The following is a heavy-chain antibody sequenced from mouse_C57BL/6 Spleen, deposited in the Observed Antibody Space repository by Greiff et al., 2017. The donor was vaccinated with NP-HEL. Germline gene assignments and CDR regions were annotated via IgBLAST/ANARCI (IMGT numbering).Heavy chain of an antibody. D-gene: IGHD3-2*02. J-gene: IGHJ3*01. Sequence: EVQLQQSGPELVKPGASVKISCKASGYTFTDYYMNWVKQSHGKSLEWIGDINPNNGGTSYNQKFKGKATLTVDKSSSTAYMELRSLTSEDSAVYYCARGGVDSSVAYWGQGTLVTVSA. CDR3: ARGGVDSSVAY. CDR2: INPNNGGT. V-gene: IGHV1-26*01. CDR1: GYTFTDYY.